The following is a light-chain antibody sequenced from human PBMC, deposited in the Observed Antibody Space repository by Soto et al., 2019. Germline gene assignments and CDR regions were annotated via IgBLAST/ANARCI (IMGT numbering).Light chain of an antibody. CDR2: GAY. CDR1: QRVDDSH. J-gene: IGKJ5*01. Sequence: MTQSPATLSVSPGDSARLHCTASQRVDDSHLAWYQLRPGQAPRLIIYGAYTRATGIPDRFSGSGSGTDFSLTIRGLKPEDFAVYYCQQSSNWPPITFGQGTRLEIK. V-gene: IGKV3D-20*02. CDR3: QQSSNWPPIT.